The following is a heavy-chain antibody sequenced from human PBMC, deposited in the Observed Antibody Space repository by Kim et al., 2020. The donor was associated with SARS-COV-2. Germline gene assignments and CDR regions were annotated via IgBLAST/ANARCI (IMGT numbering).Heavy chain of an antibody. J-gene: IGHJ6*02. CDR2: VSNSGSTI. CDR3: AKASGGRGYYYGMDV. CDR1: GFTFSDYY. Sequence: GGSLRLSCAASGFTFSDYYMSWIRQAPGKGLEWVSCVSNSGSTIYYADSVKGRFTISRDNAKNSLHLQMNSLRAEDTAVYYCAKASGGRGYYYGMDVWGQGTTVTVSS. D-gene: IGHD3-10*01. V-gene: IGHV3-11*01.